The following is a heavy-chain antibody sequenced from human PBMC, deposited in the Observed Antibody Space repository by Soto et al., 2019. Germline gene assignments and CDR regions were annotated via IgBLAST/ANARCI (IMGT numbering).Heavy chain of an antibody. Sequence: ASVKVSFKASGYTFTSYYMHWLRQAPGQGLEWMGIINPSGGSTSYAQKFQGRVTMTRDTSTSTVYMELSSLRSEDTAVYYCARSPPSLAVAGMSDWFDPWGQGTLVTVSS. V-gene: IGHV1-46*01. J-gene: IGHJ5*02. CDR2: INPSGGST. CDR1: GYTFTSYY. CDR3: ARSPPSLAVAGMSDWFDP. D-gene: IGHD6-19*01.